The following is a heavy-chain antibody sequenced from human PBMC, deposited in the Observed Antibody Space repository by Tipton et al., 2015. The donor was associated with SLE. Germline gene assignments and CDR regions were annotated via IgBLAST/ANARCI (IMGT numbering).Heavy chain of an antibody. V-gene: IGHV1-2*06. J-gene: IGHJ4*02. Sequence: QLVQSGAEVKKPGASVKVSCKASGYTFTGYYMHWVRQAPGQGLEWMGRINPNSGGTNYAQKFQGRVTMTRDTSISTAYMELSRLRSDDTSVYYCARVEDYMWGSYRSSFDYWGQGPLVTVSS. CDR2: INPNSGGT. CDR1: GYTFTGYY. CDR3: ARVEDYMWGSYRSSFDY. D-gene: IGHD3-16*02.